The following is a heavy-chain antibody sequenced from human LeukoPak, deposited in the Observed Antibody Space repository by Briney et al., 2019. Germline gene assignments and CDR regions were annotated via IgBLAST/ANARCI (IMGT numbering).Heavy chain of an antibody. CDR3: SAGINWFDP. CDR2: IYYSGST. Sequence: SETLSPTCTVSSGSINSYYWSWIRQPPGKGLEWIGYIYYSGSTNYNPSLKGRVTISVDTSKNQFSLKLSSVTAADTAVYFCSAGINWFDPWGQGTLVTVSS. V-gene: IGHV4-59*08. D-gene: IGHD3-10*01. CDR1: SGSINSYY. J-gene: IGHJ5*02.